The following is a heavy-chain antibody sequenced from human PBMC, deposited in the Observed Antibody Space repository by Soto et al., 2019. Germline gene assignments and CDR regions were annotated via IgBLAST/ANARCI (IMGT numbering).Heavy chain of an antibody. CDR3: ARDRVTSTVTTRGWFDP. V-gene: IGHV1-18*01. CDR1: GYTFTSYG. D-gene: IGHD4-17*01. J-gene: IGHJ5*02. CDR2: ISAYNGNT. Sequence: QVQLVQSGAEVKKPGASVKVSCKASGYTFTSYGISWVRQAPGQGLEWMGWISAYNGNTNYAQKLQGRVTMTTDTSTRTAYMELRSLRSDDTAVYYCARDRVTSTVTTRGWFDPWGQGTLVTVSS.